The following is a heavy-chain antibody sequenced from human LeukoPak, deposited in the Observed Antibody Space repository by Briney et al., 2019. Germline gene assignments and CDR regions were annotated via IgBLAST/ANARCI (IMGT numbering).Heavy chain of an antibody. CDR2: MYHSEST. D-gene: IGHD3-16*01. CDR1: GYSISRGYS. Sequence: SETLSLTCAVSGYSISRGYSWGWIRQPPGMGLEWIGNMYHSESTHYNPSLKSRVTISADTSKNQFSLRLSSVTAADTAVYYCARFDHVWETHGMDAFDLWGQGTMVTVSS. J-gene: IGHJ3*01. CDR3: ARFDHVWETHGMDAFDL. V-gene: IGHV4-38-2*01.